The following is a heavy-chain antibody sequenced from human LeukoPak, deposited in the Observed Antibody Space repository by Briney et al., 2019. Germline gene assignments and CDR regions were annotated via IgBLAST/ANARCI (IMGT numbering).Heavy chain of an antibody. CDR3: ATDHACSNGVCSYFDY. V-gene: IGHV4-39*07. D-gene: IGHD2-8*01. CDR1: GGSISSSSYY. CDR2: IYYSGST. Sequence: SETLSLTCTVSGGSISSSSYYWGWIRQPPGKRLEWIGSIYYSGSTYYNPSLKSRVTISIDTSKDQFSLRLNSVTAADTAVYYCATDHACSNGVCSYFDYWGQGTLVTVSS. J-gene: IGHJ4*02.